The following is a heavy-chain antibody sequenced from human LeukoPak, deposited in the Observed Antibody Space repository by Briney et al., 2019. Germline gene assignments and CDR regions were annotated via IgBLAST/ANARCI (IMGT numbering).Heavy chain of an antibody. CDR1: GYTFTGYY. CDR3: ARGLYVLRYFDWLLLGY. Sequence: ASVKVSCKASGYTFTGYYMHWVRQAPGQELEWMGWINPNSGGTNYAQKFQGWVTMTRDTSISTAYMELSRLRSDDTAVYYCARGLYVLRYFDWLLLGYWGQGTLVTVSS. CDR2: INPNSGGT. J-gene: IGHJ4*02. D-gene: IGHD3-9*01. V-gene: IGHV1-2*04.